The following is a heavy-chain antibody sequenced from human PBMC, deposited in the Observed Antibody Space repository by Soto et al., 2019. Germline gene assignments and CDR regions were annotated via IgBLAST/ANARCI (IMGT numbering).Heavy chain of an antibody. D-gene: IGHD2-2*01. CDR2: IYYSGST. CDR3: ARATVVIPAATFDP. Sequence: QVQLQESGPGLVKPSQTLSLTCTVPGGSISSSGYYWSWIRQHPGKGLEWIGYIYYSGSTYYNPSLKSRVTISVDTSKNQFSLKLSSVTAADTAVYYCARATVVIPAATFDPWGQGTLVTVSS. J-gene: IGHJ5*02. CDR1: GGSISSSGYY. V-gene: IGHV4-31*03.